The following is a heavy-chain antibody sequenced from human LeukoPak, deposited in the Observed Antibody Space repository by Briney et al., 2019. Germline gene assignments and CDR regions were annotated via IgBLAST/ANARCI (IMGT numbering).Heavy chain of an antibody. CDR1: GGTFSSYA. CDR3: ARTHYYDSSGYDY. D-gene: IGHD3-22*01. CDR2: IIPIFGTT. J-gene: IGHJ4*02. V-gene: IGHV1-69*06. Sequence: ASVKVSCKASGGTFSSYAISWVRQAPGQGLEWMGGIIPIFGTTNYAQKFQDRVTITADKSTSTAYMELSSLRSEDTAVYYCARTHYYDSSGYDYWGQGTLVTVSS.